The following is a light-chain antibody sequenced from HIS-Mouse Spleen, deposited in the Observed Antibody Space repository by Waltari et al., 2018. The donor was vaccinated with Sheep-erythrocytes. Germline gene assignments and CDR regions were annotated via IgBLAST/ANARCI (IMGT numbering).Light chain of an antibody. CDR1: SSDVGGYNY. Sequence: QSALTQPRSVSGSPGQSVTISCTGTSSDVGGYNYVSWYQQHPGKAPKLMIYDVSKRPSGVAARFSGSKSGNTASLTISGLQAEEEADYYCGSYAGSYNHVFATGTKVTVL. CDR3: GSYAGSYNHV. J-gene: IGLJ1*01. V-gene: IGLV2-11*01. CDR2: DVS.